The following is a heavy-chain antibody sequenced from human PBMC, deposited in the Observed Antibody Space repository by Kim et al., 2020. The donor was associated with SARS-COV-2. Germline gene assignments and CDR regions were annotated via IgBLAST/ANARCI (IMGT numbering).Heavy chain of an antibody. D-gene: IGHD3-3*01. CDR3: ARRQSGQSGLDV. J-gene: IGHJ6*02. Sequence: GGSLRLSCAASGFTFSSYGMHWVRQAPGKGLEWVAVIWYDGSNKYYADSVKGRFTISRDNSKNTMYLQINSLGAEDTAVYYCARRQSGQSGLDVWGQGTT. V-gene: IGHV3-33*01. CDR2: IWYDGSNK. CDR1: GFTFSSYG.